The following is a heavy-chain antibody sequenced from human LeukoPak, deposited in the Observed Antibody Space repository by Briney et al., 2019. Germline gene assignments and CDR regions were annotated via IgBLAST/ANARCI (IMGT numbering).Heavy chain of an antibody. CDR3: ARQGYTSGWDY. J-gene: IGHJ4*02. CDR2: IYPGDSNT. D-gene: IGHD6-19*01. CDR1: GYSFTNHS. Sequence: GASLKISCKVSGYSFTNHSIGWVRQIPGRGLEWMGIIYPGDSNTRYSPSFQGQVTISADKSISTAYLQWSSLKASDTAMYFCARQGYTSGWDYWGQGTLVTVSS. V-gene: IGHV5-51*01.